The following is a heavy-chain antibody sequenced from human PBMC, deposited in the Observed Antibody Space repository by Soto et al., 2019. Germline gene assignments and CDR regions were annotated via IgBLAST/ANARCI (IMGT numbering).Heavy chain of an antibody. Sequence: EVQLLESGGGLVQPGGSLRLSCAASGFTFSSYGMSWVRQAPGKGLEWVSAISGSGGSTYYADSVKGRFTISRDKSKNTLYLQMISLRAVDTAVYYCAKSLSVRATTPFDYWGQGTLVTVSS. D-gene: IGHD5-12*01. CDR2: ISGSGGST. CDR1: GFTFSSYG. V-gene: IGHV3-23*01. J-gene: IGHJ4*02. CDR3: AKSLSVRATTPFDY.